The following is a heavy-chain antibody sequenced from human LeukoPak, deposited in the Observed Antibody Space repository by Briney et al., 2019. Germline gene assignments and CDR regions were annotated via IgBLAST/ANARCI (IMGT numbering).Heavy chain of an antibody. Sequence: GRSLRPSCAASGFTFSTYWMHGVRQAPGKGLVWVSRINSEGSITNYAASVKGRFTISRDNAKNTLYLQMNSLRAEGTAIYYCARDGGTSGYEDYWGQGTLVTVSS. CDR1: GFTFSTYW. D-gene: IGHD5-12*01. CDR2: INSEGSIT. CDR3: ARDGGTSGYEDY. V-gene: IGHV3-74*01. J-gene: IGHJ4*02.